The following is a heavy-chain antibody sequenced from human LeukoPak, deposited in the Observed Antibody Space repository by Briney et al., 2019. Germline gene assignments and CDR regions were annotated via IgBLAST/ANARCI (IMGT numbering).Heavy chain of an antibody. D-gene: IGHD4-17*01. Sequence: SVKVSCKASGGTFSSYAISWVRQAPGQGLEWMGRIIPILGIANYAQKFQGRVTITADKSTSTAYMELSSLRSEDTAVYYCARARSVTTPYFDYWGQGTLVTVPS. CDR1: GGTFSSYA. CDR3: ARARSVTTPYFDY. J-gene: IGHJ4*02. V-gene: IGHV1-69*04. CDR2: IIPILGIA.